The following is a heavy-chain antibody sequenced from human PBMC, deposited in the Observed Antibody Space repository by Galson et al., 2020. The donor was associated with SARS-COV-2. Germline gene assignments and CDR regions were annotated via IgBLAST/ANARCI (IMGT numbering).Heavy chain of an antibody. Sequence: GGSLRLSCSASGFTFSSFDMHWVRQAPGKGLECVAVISYDARTNYDADSVKGRFTISRDKSKNTLFLQMNRLRAEDTAVYYCAMGQCGTNCYILGSWCHGTLVIVSS. CDR2: ISYDARTN. J-gene: IGHJ5*01. CDR1: GFTFSSFD. V-gene: IGHV3-30*02. D-gene: IGHD2-15*01. CDR3: AMGQCGTNCYILGS.